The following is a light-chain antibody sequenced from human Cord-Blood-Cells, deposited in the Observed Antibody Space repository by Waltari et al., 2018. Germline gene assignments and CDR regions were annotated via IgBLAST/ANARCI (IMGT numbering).Light chain of an antibody. V-gene: IGKV3-11*01. CDR2: DAP. CDR3: QQRSNWPPT. Sequence: EIVLTQSHATLSLSPGERATLSCRASQSVSSYLAWYQQNPAQAPRLLIYDAPNRSTRIPAKFSGSVSGTDFTLTISSLEPEDFAVYYCQQRSNWPPTFGPGTKVDIK. J-gene: IGKJ3*01. CDR1: QSVSSY.